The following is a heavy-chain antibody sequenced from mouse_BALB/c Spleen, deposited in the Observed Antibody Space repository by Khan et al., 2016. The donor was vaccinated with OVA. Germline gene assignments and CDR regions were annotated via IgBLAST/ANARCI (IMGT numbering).Heavy chain of an antibody. CDR1: GFSLSRYN. V-gene: IGHV2-6-4*01. CDR3: ARAYYRYGGYDAMDY. CDR2: IWGGGGT. Sequence: QVQLKQSGPGLVAPSQTLSNTCTVSGFSLSRYNIHWVRQPPGGGLEWLGMIWGGGGTDYNSTLKSRLSISKDNSKSQVFLKMNSLQTDDTAMYYCARAYYRYGGYDAMDYWGQGTSVTVSS. J-gene: IGHJ4*01. D-gene: IGHD2-14*01.